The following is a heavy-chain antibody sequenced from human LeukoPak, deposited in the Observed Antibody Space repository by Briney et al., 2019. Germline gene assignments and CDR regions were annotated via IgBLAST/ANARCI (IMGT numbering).Heavy chain of an antibody. D-gene: IGHD6-13*01. CDR2: IYYSGST. CDR3: ARVPAPSPYSSSWYFDS. Sequence: SETLSLTCIVSGGSISRNYWSWIRQPPGKGLEWIGYIYYSGSTNYNPSLKSRVTISVDTSKNQFSLKLSSVTAADTAVYYCARVPAPSPYSSSWYFDSWGQGTLVTVSS. J-gene: IGHJ4*02. V-gene: IGHV4-59*01. CDR1: GGSISRNY.